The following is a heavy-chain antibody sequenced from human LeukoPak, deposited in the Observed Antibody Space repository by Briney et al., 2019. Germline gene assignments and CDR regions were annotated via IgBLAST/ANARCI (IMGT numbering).Heavy chain of an antibody. V-gene: IGHV3-23*01. CDR2: IYPSGDST. D-gene: IGHD6-19*01. CDR1: GFTFSTYS. CDR3: AKDVVPDSGWDLDY. Sequence: PGGSLRLSCAASGFTFSTYSMTWVRQGPGKGLEWVSSIYPSGDSTFYADSVKGRFTISRDNSKNKLYLQMSSLRTEDTATYYCAKDVVPDSGWDLDYWGQGTLVTVSS. J-gene: IGHJ4*02.